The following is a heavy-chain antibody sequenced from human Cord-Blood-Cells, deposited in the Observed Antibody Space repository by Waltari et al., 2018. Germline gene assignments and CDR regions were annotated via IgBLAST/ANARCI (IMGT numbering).Heavy chain of an antibody. CDR1: GGSISSSSHY. V-gene: IGHV4-39*07. CDR3: ARLKDYYGSGSYYYYYYYMDV. J-gene: IGHJ6*03. CDR2: IYYSVST. D-gene: IGHD3-10*01. Sequence: QLQLQESGPGLVKPSETLSLTCTVSGGSISSSSHYWGWIRQPPVKGLEWIGSIYYSVSTYYNPSLKSRVTISVDTSKNQFSLKLSSVTAADTAVYYCARLKDYYGSGSYYYYYYYMDVWGKGTTVTVSS.